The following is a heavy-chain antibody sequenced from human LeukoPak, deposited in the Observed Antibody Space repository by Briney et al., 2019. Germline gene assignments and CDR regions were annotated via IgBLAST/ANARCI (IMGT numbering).Heavy chain of an antibody. V-gene: IGHV3-23*01. Sequence: GASLRLSCAASGFTFSNYAMSWVRQAPGKGLEWVSAIVGSGSSTYYADSVKGRFTISRDNSKNTLCLQLNRLRAEDTAVYYCAKWGDYDILTGYYDSDYWGQGTLVTVSS. D-gene: IGHD3-9*01. J-gene: IGHJ4*02. CDR1: GFTFSNYA. CDR2: IVGSGSST. CDR3: AKWGDYDILTGYYDSDY.